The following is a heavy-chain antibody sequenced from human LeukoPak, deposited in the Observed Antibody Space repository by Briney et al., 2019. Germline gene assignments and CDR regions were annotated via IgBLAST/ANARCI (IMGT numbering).Heavy chain of an antibody. Sequence: GGSLRLSCAASGFIVSNKYMTWVRQAPGKGLEWVSLIYSDGRTYYADSVRGRCTISRDNSKNTLYLQMNSLRVEDTAVYYCARAESAVLRYFDWFHYYYMDVWGKGTTVTISS. CDR1: GFIVSNKY. CDR2: IYSDGRT. D-gene: IGHD3-9*01. CDR3: ARAESAVLRYFDWFHYYYMDV. V-gene: IGHV3-53*01. J-gene: IGHJ6*03.